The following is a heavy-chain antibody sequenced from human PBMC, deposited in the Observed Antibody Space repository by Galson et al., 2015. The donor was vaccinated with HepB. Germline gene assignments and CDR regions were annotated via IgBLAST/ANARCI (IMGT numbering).Heavy chain of an antibody. Sequence: SLRLSCAASGFTFGSYAMSWVRQAPGKGLEWISTISGSRGNTYDADSVKGRFTISRDNSKNTLYLQMNSLRAEDTAIYYCAKARSQWLRPYYFDYWGQGTLVTVSS. J-gene: IGHJ4*02. CDR2: ISGSRGNT. D-gene: IGHD6-19*01. CDR1: GFTFGSYA. CDR3: AKARSQWLRPYYFDY. V-gene: IGHV3-23*01.